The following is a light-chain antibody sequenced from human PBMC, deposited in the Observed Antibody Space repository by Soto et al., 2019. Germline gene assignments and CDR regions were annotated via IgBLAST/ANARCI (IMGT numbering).Light chain of an antibody. Sequence: QSALTQPPSASGSPGQSVTISCTGTSSDVGGYKYVSWYQQHPGKAPKLFEVNKRPSGVPDRFSGSKSGNTASLTVSGLQAEDEADYYCSSYAGINNLGVFGTGTKVTVL. V-gene: IGLV2-8*01. J-gene: IGLJ1*01. CDR1: SSDVGGYKY. CDR3: SSYAGINNLGV. CDR2: EVN.